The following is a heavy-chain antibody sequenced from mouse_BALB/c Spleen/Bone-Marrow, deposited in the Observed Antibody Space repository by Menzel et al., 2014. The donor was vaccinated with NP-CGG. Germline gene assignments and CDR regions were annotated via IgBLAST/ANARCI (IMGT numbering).Heavy chain of an antibody. CDR3: TRRTGPYHFDY. V-gene: IGHV3-2*02. Sequence: VQLQQSGPGLVKPPQSLSLTCTVTGYSITSDYAWNWIRQFPGNKLEWMGYISYSGSTRYNPSLKSRISITRDTSKNQFFLQLNSVTTEDTATYYCTRRTGPYHFDYWGQGTTLTVSS. J-gene: IGHJ2*01. CDR1: GYSITSDYA. D-gene: IGHD2-10*01. CDR2: ISYSGST.